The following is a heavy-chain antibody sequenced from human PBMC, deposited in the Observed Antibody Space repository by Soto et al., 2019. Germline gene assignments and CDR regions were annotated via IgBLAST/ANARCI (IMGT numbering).Heavy chain of an antibody. D-gene: IGHD3-22*01. CDR3: ASGNIRMDYDSSGGFDY. V-gene: IGHV4-4*02. J-gene: IGHJ4*02. Sequence: QVQLQESGPGLVKPSGTLSLTCAVSGGSIRSSNWWSWVRQPPGKGLEWIGEIYHSGSTNYNPYLKSRVTISVDKSKNQFSLKLSSVTAADTAVYYCASGNIRMDYDSSGGFDYWGQGTLVTVSS. CDR1: GGSIRSSNW. CDR2: IYHSGST.